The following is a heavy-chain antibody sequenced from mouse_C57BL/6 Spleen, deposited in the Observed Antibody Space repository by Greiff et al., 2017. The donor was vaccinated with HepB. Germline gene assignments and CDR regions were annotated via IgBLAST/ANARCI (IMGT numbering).Heavy chain of an antibody. J-gene: IGHJ1*03. V-gene: IGHV5-17*01. CDR1: GFTFSDYG. CDR3: ARSGDYDGDWYFDV. D-gene: IGHD2-4*01. Sequence: EVMLVESGGGLVKPGGSLKLSCAASGFTFSDYGMHWVRQAPEKGLEWVAYISSGSSTIYYADTVKGRFTISRDNAKNTLFLQMTSLRSEDTAMYYCARSGDYDGDWYFDVWGTGTTVTVSS. CDR2: ISSGSSTI.